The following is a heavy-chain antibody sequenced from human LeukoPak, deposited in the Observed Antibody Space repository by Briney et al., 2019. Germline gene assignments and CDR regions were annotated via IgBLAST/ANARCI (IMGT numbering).Heavy chain of an antibody. CDR1: GDSISSYY. CDR3: ATGYYEPFER. V-gene: IGHV4-59*01. Sequence: SETLSLTCTVSGDSISSYYWNWIRQPPGKGPEWIGCISHTGTTKYNPAFNTRVTVSVDPCKNQFSLKLTSVIAANTAVYFCATGYYEPFERWGQGTLVSVSS. CDR2: ISHTGTT. D-gene: IGHD3-22*01. J-gene: IGHJ4*02.